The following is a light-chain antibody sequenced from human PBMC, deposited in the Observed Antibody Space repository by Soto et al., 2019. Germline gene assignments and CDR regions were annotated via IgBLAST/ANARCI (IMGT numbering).Light chain of an antibody. J-gene: IGKJ1*01. Sequence: EIVMTQSPSTLSVSPGERATLSCMASQSVSSDLAWYHQKPGQAPRLLIYGASTRATGIPVRFSGSGSGTDFTLTISRLEPEDFAVYYCQQYGSSLWTFGQGTKVDIK. CDR3: QQYGSSLWT. V-gene: IGKV3-20*01. CDR2: GAS. CDR1: QSVSSD.